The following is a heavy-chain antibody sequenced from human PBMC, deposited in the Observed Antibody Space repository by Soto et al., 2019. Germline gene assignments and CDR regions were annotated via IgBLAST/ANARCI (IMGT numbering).Heavy chain of an antibody. Sequence: SVKVSCKASGGTFGSDAITWVRQAPGQGLEWVGRIIPIFGTTNYAQNLQGRVTISADKSTPTSYMELHSLTSDDTALYYCARDRTDSGYYTNWLDPWGQGTQVTVSS. CDR1: GGTFGSDA. V-gene: IGHV1-69*06. J-gene: IGHJ5*02. CDR2: IIPIFGTT. D-gene: IGHD3-22*01. CDR3: ARDRTDSGYYTNWLDP.